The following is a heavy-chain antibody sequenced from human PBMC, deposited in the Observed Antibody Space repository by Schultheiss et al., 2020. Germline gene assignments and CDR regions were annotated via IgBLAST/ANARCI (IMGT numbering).Heavy chain of an antibody. D-gene: IGHD3-10*01. CDR1: GGSFSGYY. CDR2: INHSGST. V-gene: IGHV4-34*01. Sequence: SATLSLTCAVYGGSFSGYYWSWIRQPPGKGLEWIGEINHSGSTNYNPSLKSRVTISVDTSKNQFSLKLSSVTAADTAVYYCARVGVPFGRDIWGQGTMVT. CDR3: ARVGVPFGRDI. J-gene: IGHJ3*02.